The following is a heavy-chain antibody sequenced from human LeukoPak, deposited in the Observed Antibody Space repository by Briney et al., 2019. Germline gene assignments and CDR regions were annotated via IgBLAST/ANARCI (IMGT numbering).Heavy chain of an antibody. CDR1: GYTFTSYD. D-gene: IGHD5-18*01. J-gene: IGHJ2*01. V-gene: IGHV1-8*01. CDR2: MNPNSGNT. CDR3: ARGGVTAMVSTYFDL. Sequence: ASVKVSCKASGYTFTSYDINWVRKATGQGLEWMGWMNPNSGNTGYAQKFQGRVTMTRNTSISTAYMELSSLRSEDTAVYYCARGGVTAMVSTYFDLWGRGTLVTVSS.